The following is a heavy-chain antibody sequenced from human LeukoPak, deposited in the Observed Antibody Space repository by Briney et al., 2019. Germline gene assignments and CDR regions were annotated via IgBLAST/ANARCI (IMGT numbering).Heavy chain of an antibody. D-gene: IGHD4-23*01. CDR2: ISYDGSNK. CDR1: GFTFSSYG. J-gene: IGHJ4*02. CDR3: AKDDYGGNIDY. V-gene: IGHV3-30*18. Sequence: GRSLRLSCAASGFTFSSYGMHWVRQAPGKGLEWVAVISYDGSNKYYADSVKGRFTISRDNSKNTLYLQMNSLRAEDTAVNYCAKDDYGGNIDYWGQGTLVTVSS.